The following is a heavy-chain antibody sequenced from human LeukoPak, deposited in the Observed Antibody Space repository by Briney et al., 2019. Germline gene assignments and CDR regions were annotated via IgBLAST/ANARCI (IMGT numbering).Heavy chain of an antibody. V-gene: IGHV1-2*02. CDR3: ARYSLAGISRYLNWYDP. CDR1: RYTFTGYY. D-gene: IGHD6-13*01. Sequence: ASVKVSCKASRYTFTGYYIHWVRQAPGQGLEWMGWINPNSGGTNYAQKFQGRVTMTRDTSIRTAYMEQSRLRSHDTGVYICARYSLAGISRYLNWYDPWGQGALVTVSS. CDR2: INPNSGGT. J-gene: IGHJ5*02.